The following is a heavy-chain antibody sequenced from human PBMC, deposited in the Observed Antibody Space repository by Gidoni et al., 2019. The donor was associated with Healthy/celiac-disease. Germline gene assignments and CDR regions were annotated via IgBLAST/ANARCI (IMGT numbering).Heavy chain of an antibody. CDR3: ARDQASSGWYQWYAFDI. V-gene: IGHV1-2*02. CDR1: GYTFTGYY. CDR2: INPNSGGT. D-gene: IGHD6-19*01. Sequence: QVQLVQSGAEVKKPGASVKVSCKASGYTFTGYYMHWVRQAPGQGLEWMGWINPNSGGTNYAQKFQGRVTMTRDTSISTAYMELSRLRSDDTAVYYCARDQASSGWYQWYAFDIWGQGTMVTVSS. J-gene: IGHJ3*02.